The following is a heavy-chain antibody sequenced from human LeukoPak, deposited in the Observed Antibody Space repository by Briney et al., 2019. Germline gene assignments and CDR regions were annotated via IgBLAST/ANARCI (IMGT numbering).Heavy chain of an antibody. CDR3: ARGDPGIRFDY. CDR2: INPNSGVT. V-gene: IGHV1-2*02. CDR1: GYTFTGYY. D-gene: IGHD1-14*01. J-gene: IGHJ4*02. Sequence: ASVKVSCKASGYTFTGYYMHWVRQAPGLGLEWMGWINPNSGVTNYAQKFQGRVTMTRDTSISTAYMELSSLRSDDAAVYFCARGDPGIRFDYWGQGTLVTVSS.